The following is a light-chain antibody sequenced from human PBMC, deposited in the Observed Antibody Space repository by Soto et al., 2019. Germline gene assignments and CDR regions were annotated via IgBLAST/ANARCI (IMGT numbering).Light chain of an antibody. CDR1: SSDVGRYNL. CDR3: CSCASGNTL. V-gene: IGLV2-23*01. Sequence: QSALTQPASVSGSPGQSITFSCTGTSSDVGRYNLVSWYQQHPGTAPKLMIYEDNKRPSGVSNRFSGSKSGNTASLTISGLQAEDEADYYCCSCASGNTLFGGGTKLTVL. J-gene: IGLJ2*01. CDR2: EDN.